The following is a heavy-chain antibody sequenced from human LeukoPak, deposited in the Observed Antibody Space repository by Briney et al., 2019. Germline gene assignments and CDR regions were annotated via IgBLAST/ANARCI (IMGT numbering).Heavy chain of an antibody. D-gene: IGHD3-22*01. J-gene: IGHJ4*02. CDR1: GITFSSYS. V-gene: IGHV3-48*04. CDR3: ARDKGSDSSGYYDY. Sequence: GGSLRLSCAASGITFSSYSMNWVRQAPGKGLEWVSYISSSSSTIYYADSVKGRFTISRDNAKNSLYLQMNSLRAEDTAVYYCARDKGSDSSGYYDYWGQGALVTVSS. CDR2: ISSSSSTI.